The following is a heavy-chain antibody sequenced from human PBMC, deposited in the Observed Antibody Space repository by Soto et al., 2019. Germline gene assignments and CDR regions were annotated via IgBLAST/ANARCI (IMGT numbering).Heavy chain of an antibody. J-gene: IGHJ6*02. CDR1: GGTFSSYA. Sequence: QVQLVQSGAEVKKPGSSVKVSCKASGGTFSSYAISWVRQAPGQGLEWMGGIIPIFGTANYAQKFQGRVMITADEATRTSYMELSSLSSEDTAVYYCAMGETNQPHPTYYYYVMDVWGQGTTVTVSS. CDR2: IIPIFGTA. V-gene: IGHV1-69*01. D-gene: IGHD1-26*01. CDR3: AMGETNQPHPTYYYYVMDV.